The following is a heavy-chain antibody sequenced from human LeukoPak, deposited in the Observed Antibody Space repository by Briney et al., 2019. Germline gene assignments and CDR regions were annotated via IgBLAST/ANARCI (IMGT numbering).Heavy chain of an antibody. J-gene: IGHJ6*03. CDR2: IKQDGSEK. D-gene: IGHD5-24*01. CDR3: ARDRRDGYLTSYYYYYMDV. CDR1: GFTVSSNY. V-gene: IGHV3-7*01. Sequence: GGSLRLSCAASGFTVSSNYMSWVRQAPGKGLEWVANIKQDGSEKYYVDSVKGRFTISRDNAKNSLYLQMNSLRAEDTAVYYCARDRRDGYLTSYYYYYMDVWGKGTTVTVSS.